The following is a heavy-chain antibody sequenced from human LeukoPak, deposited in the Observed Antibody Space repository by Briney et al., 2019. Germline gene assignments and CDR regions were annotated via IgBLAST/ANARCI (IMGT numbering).Heavy chain of an antibody. J-gene: IGHJ6*03. V-gene: IGHV1-18*01. CDR1: GYTFTSYG. Sequence: ASVKASCKASGYTFTSYGISWVRQAPGQGLEWMGWISTNNGNTDHAQKFQGRVTMTTDTSTSTAYMELRSLRSDDTAMYYCARLEQHLPPPYYYMDVWGKGTTVTVSS. CDR2: ISTNNGNT. CDR3: ARLEQHLPPPYYYMDV. D-gene: IGHD6-13*01.